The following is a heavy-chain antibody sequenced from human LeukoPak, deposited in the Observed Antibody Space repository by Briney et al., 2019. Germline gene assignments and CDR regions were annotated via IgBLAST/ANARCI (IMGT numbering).Heavy chain of an antibody. J-gene: IGHJ6*03. CDR2: ISSSGSTI. CDR1: GFTFSSYE. D-gene: IGHD3-22*01. V-gene: IGHV3-48*03. CDR3: ARVGHDSSGYYFYYYYYCMDV. Sequence: GGSLRLSCAASGFTFSSYEMNWVRQAPGKGLEWVSYISSSGSTIYYADSVKGRFTISRDNAKNSLYLQMNSLRAEDTAVYYCARVGHDSSGYYFYYYYYCMDVWGKGTTVTVSS.